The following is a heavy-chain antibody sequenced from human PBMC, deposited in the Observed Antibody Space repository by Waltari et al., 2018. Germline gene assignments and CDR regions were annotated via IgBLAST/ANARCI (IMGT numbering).Heavy chain of an antibody. J-gene: IGHJ1*01. CDR1: GFTFSNYA. CDR2: ISYDGSNK. CDR3: ARGHSSGYHYGNFQH. D-gene: IGHD3-22*01. Sequence: QVQLVESGGGVVQPGRSLRLSCVASGFTFSNYAIHWVRQAPGKGLEWVAVISYDGSNKDYADSVKGRFTISKDNSKNTLYLQMNSLRSEDMAVYYCARGHSSGYHYGNFQHWGQGTLVTVSS. V-gene: IGHV3-30-3*01.